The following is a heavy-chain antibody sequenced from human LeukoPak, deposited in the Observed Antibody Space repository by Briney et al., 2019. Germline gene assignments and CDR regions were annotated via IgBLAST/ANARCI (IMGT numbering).Heavy chain of an antibody. CDR2: ISGSGGST. J-gene: IGHJ3*02. Sequence: GGSLRLSCAASGFTFSSYAMSWVRQAHGKGLEWVSAISGSGGSTYYADSVKGRFTISRDNSKNTLYLQMNSLRAEDTAVYYCAKDPRSFIAARPDDAFDIWGQGTMVTVSS. D-gene: IGHD6-6*01. CDR3: AKDPRSFIAARPDDAFDI. V-gene: IGHV3-23*01. CDR1: GFTFSSYA.